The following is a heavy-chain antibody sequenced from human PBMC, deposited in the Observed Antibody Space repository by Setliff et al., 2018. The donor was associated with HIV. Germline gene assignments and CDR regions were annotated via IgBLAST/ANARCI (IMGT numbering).Heavy chain of an antibody. CDR3: ARGVARQVVIDRWFDP. CDR2: ISYSGST. Sequence: SETLSLTCAVFGGSLSDFYWSWIRQPPGKGLEWIGEISYSGSTVYNPSLKSRVTMSVDASKNLVSLNLNSVTAADTAIYYCARGVARQVVIDRWFDPWGQGTPVTVSS. D-gene: IGHD2-21*01. CDR1: GGSLSDFY. V-gene: IGHV4-34*01. J-gene: IGHJ5*02.